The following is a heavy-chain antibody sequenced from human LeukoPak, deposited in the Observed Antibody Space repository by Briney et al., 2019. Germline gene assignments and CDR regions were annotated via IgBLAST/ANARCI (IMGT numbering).Heavy chain of an antibody. CDR2: SSGGGAST. CDR1: RFIFNSYA. V-gene: IGHV3-23*01. CDR3: ATGLGGNDPQSRLCHL. Sequence: GVSVTLSCAGCRFIFNSYAMKWQRHAQGRERVWVSVSSGGGASTVYADSVKGRFTISRDNPKHTLYLQMNRLSAEDAAVYHCATGLGGNDPQSRLCHLWAQGT. J-gene: IGHJ2*01. D-gene: IGHD1-1*01.